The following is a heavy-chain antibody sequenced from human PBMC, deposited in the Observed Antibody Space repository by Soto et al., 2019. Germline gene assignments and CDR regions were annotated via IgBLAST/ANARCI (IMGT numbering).Heavy chain of an antibody. V-gene: IGHV1-18*04. D-gene: IGHD6-19*01. CDR2: ISAYFGNA. Sequence: ASVKVSCKASGYTFTSYGISWVRQAPGQWLEWMGWISAYFGNANYAQKFQGRVTITTDESTSTAYMEVSNLRSEDTAVYYCAKVRYSSPMGYYYGMDVWGQGTTVTVS. CDR3: AKVRYSSPMGYYYGMDV. J-gene: IGHJ6*02. CDR1: GYTFTSYG.